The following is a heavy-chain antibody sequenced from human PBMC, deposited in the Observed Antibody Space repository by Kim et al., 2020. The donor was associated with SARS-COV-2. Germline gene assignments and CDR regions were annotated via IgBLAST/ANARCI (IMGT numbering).Heavy chain of an antibody. CDR3: ARGNGMDV. V-gene: IGHV3-48*02. Sequence: SATYYADSVKGRFTISRENAKNSLYLQMNSLRDEDTAVYYCARGNGMDVWGQGTTVTVSS. CDR2: SAT. J-gene: IGHJ6*02.